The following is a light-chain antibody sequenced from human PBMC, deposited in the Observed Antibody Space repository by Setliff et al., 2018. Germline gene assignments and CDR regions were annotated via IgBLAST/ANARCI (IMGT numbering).Light chain of an antibody. CDR1: SSVVGGYNY. CDR3: SSYAGGSNVV. Sequence: QPALAQPPSASGSPGQSVTISCTGTSSVVGGYNYVSWYQQHPGKAPKLMIYEVTKRPPGVPARFSGSNSGNTASLTVSGLQAEDEADYYCSSYAGGSNVVFGTGTKVTVL. V-gene: IGLV2-8*01. CDR2: EVT. J-gene: IGLJ1*01.